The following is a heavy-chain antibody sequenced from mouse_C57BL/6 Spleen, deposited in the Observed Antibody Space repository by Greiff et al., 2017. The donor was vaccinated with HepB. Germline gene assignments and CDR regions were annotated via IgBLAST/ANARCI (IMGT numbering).Heavy chain of an antibody. D-gene: IGHD2-4*01. V-gene: IGHV1-50*01. CDR2: IDPSDSYT. CDR1: GYTFTSYW. CDR3: ARRLRPYDYHAMDY. J-gene: IGHJ4*01. Sequence: VQLQQSGAELVKPGASVKLSCKASGYTFTSYWMQWVKQRPGQGLEWIGEIDPSDSYTNYNQKFKGKATLTVDTSSSTAYMQLSSLTSEDSAVYYCARRLRPYDYHAMDYWGQGTSVTVSS.